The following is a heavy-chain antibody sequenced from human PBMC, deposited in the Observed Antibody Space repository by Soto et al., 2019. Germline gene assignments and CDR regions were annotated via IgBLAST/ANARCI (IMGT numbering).Heavy chain of an antibody. D-gene: IGHD2-21*02. CDR2: IIPILGIA. CDR1: GGTFSSYA. V-gene: IGHV1-69*04. Sequence: ASVKVSCKASGGTFSSYAISWVQQAPGQGLEWMGRIIPILGIANYAQKFQGRVTITADKSTSTAYMELSSLRSEDTAVYYCARDDVVVTAIHRFDPWGQGTLVTVSS. J-gene: IGHJ5*02. CDR3: ARDDVVVTAIHRFDP.